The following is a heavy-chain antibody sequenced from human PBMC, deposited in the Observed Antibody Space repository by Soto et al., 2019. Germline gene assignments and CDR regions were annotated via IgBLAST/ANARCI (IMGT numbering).Heavy chain of an antibody. V-gene: IGHV3-23*01. D-gene: IGHD2-2*01. CDR2: MSGSGGST. CDR1: GFTFSSYA. Sequence: EVQLLEAGGGLVQPGGSLRLSCAASGFTFSSYAMSWVRQAPGKGLEWVSAMSGSGGSTYYADSVKGRFTISRDNSKNTLYLQMNSLRAEDTAVYYCAKDVVVVPAAESDYWGQGTLVTVSS. J-gene: IGHJ4*02. CDR3: AKDVVVVPAAESDY.